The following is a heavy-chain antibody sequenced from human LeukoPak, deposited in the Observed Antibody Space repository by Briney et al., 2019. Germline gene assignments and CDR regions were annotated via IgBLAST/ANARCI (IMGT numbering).Heavy chain of an antibody. CDR1: GYTFTSYD. CDR3: ARGRGAAAGSPLDY. J-gene: IGHJ4*02. Sequence: ASVKVSCKASGYTFTSYDINWVRQATGQGLEWMGWMNPNSGNTGYAQKFQGRVTMTRNTSISTAYMELSGLRSEDTAVYYCARGRGAAAGSPLDYWGQGTLVTVSS. D-gene: IGHD6-13*01. CDR2: MNPNSGNT. V-gene: IGHV1-8*01.